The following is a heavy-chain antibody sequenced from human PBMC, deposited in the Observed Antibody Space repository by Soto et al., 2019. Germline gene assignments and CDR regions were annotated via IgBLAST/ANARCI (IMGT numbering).Heavy chain of an antibody. CDR1: CYTFTSYG. J-gene: IGHJ6*02. Sequence: SVKVSFKASCYTFTSYGISWVRQAPGQGLEWMGWISAYNGNTNYAKKLQGRVTMTTDTSTSTAYMELRSLRSDDTAVYYCARGGGVVPAANGMDVWGQGTTVTVSS. CDR3: ARGGGVVPAANGMDV. D-gene: IGHD2-2*01. CDR2: ISAYNGNT. V-gene: IGHV1-18*01.